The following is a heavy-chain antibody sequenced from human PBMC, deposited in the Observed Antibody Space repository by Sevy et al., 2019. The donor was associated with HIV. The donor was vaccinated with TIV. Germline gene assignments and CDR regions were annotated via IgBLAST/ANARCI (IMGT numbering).Heavy chain of an antibody. CDR3: ARGGGLTDYGMDV. CDR1: GGSIRPYY. D-gene: IGHD3-16*01. V-gene: IGHV4-59*01. Sequence: SETLSLTCTVSGGSIRPYYWNWIRQPPGKGLEWIGYIYYSGSTKYNPSLKSRVTISVDTSKNQFSVKLRSVTGADTAVYYCARGGGLTDYGMDVWGQWTTVTVSS. J-gene: IGHJ6*02. CDR2: IYYSGST.